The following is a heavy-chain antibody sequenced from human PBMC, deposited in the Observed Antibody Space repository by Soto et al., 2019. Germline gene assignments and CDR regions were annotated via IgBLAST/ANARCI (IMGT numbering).Heavy chain of an antibody. D-gene: IGHD1-26*01. CDR2: IYTSGNT. Sequence: PSETLSLTCTVSSGSIRRDYWNWIRRPAGKGLEWIGRIYTSGNTYYNPSLKSRVSMALDTSKNQFFLNLTSVTAADTAIYYCARDTTNLAFDYWGPGILVTVSS. CDR3: ARDTTNLAFDY. CDR1: SGSIRRDY. J-gene: IGHJ4*02. V-gene: IGHV4-4*07.